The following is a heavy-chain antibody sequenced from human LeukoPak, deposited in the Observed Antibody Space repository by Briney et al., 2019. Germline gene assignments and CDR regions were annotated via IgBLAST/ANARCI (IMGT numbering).Heavy chain of an antibody. CDR2: ISWNSGRI. CDR3: AKYRSSGWYGWDYAFDI. J-gene: IGHJ3*02. V-gene: IGHV3-9*01. CDR1: GLPFDDYA. D-gene: IGHD6-19*01. Sequence: GGSLRLSCAASGLPFDDYAMHWARQAPGKGLEGLSGISWNSGRIGYADSVKGRFTISRDHAKNSLYLQMNSVRAEDTALYYGAKYRSSGWYGWDYAFDIWGQGTMVTVSS.